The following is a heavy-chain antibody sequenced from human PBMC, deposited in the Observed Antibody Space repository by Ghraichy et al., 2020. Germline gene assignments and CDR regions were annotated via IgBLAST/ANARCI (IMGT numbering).Heavy chain of an antibody. J-gene: IGHJ2*01. D-gene: IGHD3-22*01. CDR1: GFSLSTSGVG. CDR3: AHRQSLSYYYDSSRVWYFDL. Sequence: SGPTLVKPTQTLTLTCTFSGFSLSTSGVGVGWIRQPPGKALEWLALIYWDDDKRYSPSLKSRLTITKDTSKNQVVLTMTNMDPVDTATYYCAHRQSLSYYYDSSRVWYFDLWGRGTLVTVSS. CDR2: IYWDDDK. V-gene: IGHV2-5*02.